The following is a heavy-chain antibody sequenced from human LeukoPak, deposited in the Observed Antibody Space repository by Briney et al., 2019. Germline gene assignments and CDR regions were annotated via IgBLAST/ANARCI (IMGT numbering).Heavy chain of an antibody. J-gene: IGHJ4*02. V-gene: IGHV3-30*03. CDR2: ISYDGSNK. CDR1: GFTFSSYG. Sequence: PGGSLRLSCAASGFTFSSYGMHWVRQAPGKGLEWVAVISYDGSNKYYADSVKGRFTISRDNSKNTLYLQMNSLRAEDTAVYYCAGYFDYWGRGTLVTVSS. CDR3: AGYFDY.